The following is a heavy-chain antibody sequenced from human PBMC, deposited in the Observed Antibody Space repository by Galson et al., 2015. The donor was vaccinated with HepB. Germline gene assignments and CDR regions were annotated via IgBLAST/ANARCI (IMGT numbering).Heavy chain of an antibody. Sequence: SVKVSCKASGYTFSTYSITWVRQAPGQGLEWMGWISAYNGNTNYAQNLQDRVTMTTDTSTSTAYMVLRSLRSDDTAGYYCARARYSTSPPDYWGQGTLVTVSS. D-gene: IGHD2-2*01. V-gene: IGHV1-18*01. CDR3: ARARYSTSPPDY. CDR1: GYTFSTYS. CDR2: ISAYNGNT. J-gene: IGHJ4*02.